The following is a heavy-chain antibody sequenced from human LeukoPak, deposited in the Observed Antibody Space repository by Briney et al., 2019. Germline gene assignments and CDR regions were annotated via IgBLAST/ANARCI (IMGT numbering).Heavy chain of an antibody. CDR2: IHYSGST. D-gene: IGHD3-10*01. CDR3: ARDMPNYYGSGSYRFDP. V-gene: IGHV4-39*07. Sequence: SETLSLTCTVSGDSISSSNYYWGWIRQPPGKGLECIGSIHYSGSTYYNPSLKSRVTISVDTSKNQFSLKLSSVTAADTAVYYCARDMPNYYGSGSYRFDPWGQGTLVTVSS. CDR1: GDSISSSNYY. J-gene: IGHJ5*02.